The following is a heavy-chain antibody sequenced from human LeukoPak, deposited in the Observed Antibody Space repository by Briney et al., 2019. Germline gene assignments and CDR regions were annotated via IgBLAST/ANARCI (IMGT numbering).Heavy chain of an antibody. V-gene: IGHV3-30*19. J-gene: IGHJ4*02. CDR3: ARPSPWGPVDY. CDR2: ISYDGSNK. CDR1: GFTFSSYG. D-gene: IGHD7-27*01. Sequence: GGSLRLSCAASGFTFSSYGMHWVRQAPGKGLEWVAVISYDGSNKYYADSVKGRFTISRDNSKNTLYLQMNSLRAEDTAVYYCARPSPWGPVDYWGQGTLVTVSS.